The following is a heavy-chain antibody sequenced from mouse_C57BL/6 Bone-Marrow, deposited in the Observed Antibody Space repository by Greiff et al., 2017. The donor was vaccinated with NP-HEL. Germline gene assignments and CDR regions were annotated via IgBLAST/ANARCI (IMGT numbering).Heavy chain of an antibody. CDR2: IYPGDGDT. V-gene: IGHV1-82*01. CDR3: ARALRGYYFDY. Sequence: VQLVESGPELVKPGASVKISCKASGYAFSSSWMNWVKQRPGKGLEWIGRIYPGDGDTNYNGKFKGKATLTADKSSSTAYMQLSSLTSEDSSVYFCARALRGYYFDYWGQGTTLTVSS. J-gene: IGHJ2*01. CDR1: GYAFSSSW.